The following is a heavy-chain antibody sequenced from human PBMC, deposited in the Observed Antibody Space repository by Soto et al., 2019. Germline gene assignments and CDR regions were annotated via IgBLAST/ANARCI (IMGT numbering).Heavy chain of an antibody. J-gene: IGHJ5*02. D-gene: IGHD2-21*02. CDR3: ARHPSDSWFDP. CDR1: GGSISSSSYF. Sequence: SETLSLTCSVSGGSISSSSYFWGWIRQPPGKGLEWIGSIYYSGSTYYNPSLKSRVTVSVDTSKNQFSLKLSSVTAADTAVYYCARHPSDSWFDPWGQGTLVTVPQ. CDR2: IYYSGST. V-gene: IGHV4-39*01.